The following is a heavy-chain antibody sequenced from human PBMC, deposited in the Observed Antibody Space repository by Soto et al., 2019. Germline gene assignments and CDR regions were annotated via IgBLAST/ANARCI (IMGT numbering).Heavy chain of an antibody. CDR2: FDPEDGET. J-gene: IGHJ5*02. V-gene: IGHV1-24*01. Sequence: ASVKVSCKVSGYTLTELSMHWVRQAPGKGLEWMGGFDPEDGETIYAQKFQGRVTMTEDTSTDTAYMELSSLRSEDTAVYYCATVLPYCSGGSCYSLRYNWFDPWGQGTPVTVSS. D-gene: IGHD2-15*01. CDR1: GYTLTELS. CDR3: ATVLPYCSGGSCYSLRYNWFDP.